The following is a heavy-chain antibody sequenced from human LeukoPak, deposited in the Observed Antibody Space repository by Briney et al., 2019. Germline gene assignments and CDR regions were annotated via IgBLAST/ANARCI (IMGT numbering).Heavy chain of an antibody. V-gene: IGHV4-38-2*01. Sequence: PSETLSLTCAVSGYSISGGYYWGWIRQPPGKGLEWIGSIYHSGSSYYKPSLKSRVTISVDTSKNQFSLKLSSVTAADTAVYYCASPAIAAAGTGFDYWGQGTLVTVSS. CDR1: GYSISGGYY. D-gene: IGHD6-13*01. CDR2: IYHSGSS. CDR3: ASPAIAAAGTGFDY. J-gene: IGHJ4*02.